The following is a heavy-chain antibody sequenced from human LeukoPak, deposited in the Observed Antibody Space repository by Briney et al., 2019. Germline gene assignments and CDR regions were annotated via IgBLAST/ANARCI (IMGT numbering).Heavy chain of an antibody. CDR3: ARREYYYDSTGYYFRGPGQFDL. D-gene: IGHD3-22*01. V-gene: IGHV5-51*01. Sequence: GESLKISCEASGYTFSNYWIGWVRQMPGKGLEWMGIIYPDDSDTKYSPSFQGQVTISADKSISTAYLQWSSLKASDTAMYYCARREYYYDSTGYYFRGPGQFDLWGQGTLVTVSS. J-gene: IGHJ4*02. CDR2: IYPDDSDT. CDR1: GYTFSNYW.